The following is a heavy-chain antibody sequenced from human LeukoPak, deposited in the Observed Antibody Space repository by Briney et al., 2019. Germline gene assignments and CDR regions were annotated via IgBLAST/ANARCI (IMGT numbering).Heavy chain of an antibody. Sequence: ASVKVSCKTSGYTFTNYGISWVRQAPGQGLEWMGWISGYNGNTNYAQNPQGRVTMTRDTSINTAYMELSSLGSDDTAVYYCARDGRGSRSSRFDPWGQGTLVIVSS. CDR1: GYTFTNYG. CDR2: ISGYNGNT. D-gene: IGHD3-10*01. J-gene: IGHJ5*02. V-gene: IGHV1-18*01. CDR3: ARDGRGSRSSRFDP.